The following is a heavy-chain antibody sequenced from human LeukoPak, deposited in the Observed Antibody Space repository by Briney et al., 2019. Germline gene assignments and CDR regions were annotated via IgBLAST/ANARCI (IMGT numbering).Heavy chain of an antibody. J-gene: IGHJ4*02. D-gene: IGHD5-18*01. CDR2: IRSKVNSYAT. V-gene: IGHV3-73*01. CDR3: TRDDNYGADFDY. CDR1: GFDFSGSA. Sequence: GGSLRLSCAASGFDFSGSAIHWVRQASGKGLEWVGHIRSKVNSYATAYSASVRGRFTISRDDSKTTAYLLMNSLKTEDTAIYYCTRDDNYGADFDYWGPGTLVTASS.